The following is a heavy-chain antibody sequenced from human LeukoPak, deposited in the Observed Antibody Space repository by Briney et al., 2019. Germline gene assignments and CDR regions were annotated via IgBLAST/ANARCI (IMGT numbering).Heavy chain of an antibody. D-gene: IGHD3-10*01. CDR2: IKQDGSEK. CDR3: ARFSGGYDSYYYYYMDV. Sequence: GGSLRLSCAASGFTLSSYWMSWVRQAPGKGLEWVANIKQDGSEKYYADSVKGRFTISRDNAKNSLYLQMNSLRAEDTAVYYCARFSGGYDSYYYYYMDVWGKGTTVTVSS. V-gene: IGHV3-7*01. CDR1: GFTLSSYW. J-gene: IGHJ6*03.